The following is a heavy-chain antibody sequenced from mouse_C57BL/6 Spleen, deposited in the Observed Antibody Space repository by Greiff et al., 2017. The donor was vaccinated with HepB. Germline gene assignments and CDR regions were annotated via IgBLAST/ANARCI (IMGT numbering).Heavy chain of an antibody. D-gene: IGHD2-5*01. CDR3: ARWEYSNYLDY. J-gene: IGHJ2*01. Sequence: QVQLQQSGAELVRPGASVKLSCKASGYTFTDYYINWVKQRPGQGLEWIARIYPGSGNTYYNEKFKGKATLTAEKSSSTAYMQLSSLTSEDSAVYFCARWEYSNYLDYWGQGTTLTVSS. CDR1: GYTFTDYY. CDR2: IYPGSGNT. V-gene: IGHV1-76*01.